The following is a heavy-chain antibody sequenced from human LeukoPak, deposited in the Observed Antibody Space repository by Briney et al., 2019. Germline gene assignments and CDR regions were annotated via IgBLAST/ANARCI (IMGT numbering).Heavy chain of an antibody. D-gene: IGHD5-24*01. Sequence: DSVKGRFTISRDSAKNSLYLRMSSLRAEDTAVYYCARDRDGYNELDSWGQGTLVTVSS. V-gene: IGHV3-7*01. CDR3: ARDRDGYNELDS. J-gene: IGHJ5*01.